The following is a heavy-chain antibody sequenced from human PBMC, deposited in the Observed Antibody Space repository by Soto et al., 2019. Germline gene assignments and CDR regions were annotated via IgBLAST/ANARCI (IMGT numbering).Heavy chain of an antibody. J-gene: IGHJ4*02. D-gene: IGHD3-10*01. CDR1: GGSFSGYY. CDR3: ARVGRFGEFDFDY. CDR2: INHSGST. V-gene: IGHV4-34*01. Sequence: SETLSLTCAVYGGSFSGYYWSWIRQPPGKGLEWIGEINHSGSTNYNPSLKSRVTISVDTSKNQFSLKLSSVTAADTAVYYCARVGRFGEFDFDYWGQGNLVTVSS.